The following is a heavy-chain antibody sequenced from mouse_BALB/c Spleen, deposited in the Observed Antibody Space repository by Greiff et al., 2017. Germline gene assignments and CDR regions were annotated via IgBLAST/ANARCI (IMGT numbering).Heavy chain of an antibody. CDR2: ISDGGSYT. Sequence: EVQLVESGGGLVKPGGSLKLSCAASGFTFSDYYMYWVRQTPEKRLEWVATISDGGSYTYYPDSVKGRFTISRDNAKNNLYLQMSSLKSEDTAMYYCARGVGRNYAMDYWGQGTSVTVSS. V-gene: IGHV5-4*02. CDR1: GFTFSDYY. CDR3: ARGVGRNYAMDY. J-gene: IGHJ4*01. D-gene: IGHD4-1*01.